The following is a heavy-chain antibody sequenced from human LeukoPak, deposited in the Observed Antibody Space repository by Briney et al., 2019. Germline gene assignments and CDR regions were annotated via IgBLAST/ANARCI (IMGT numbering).Heavy chain of an antibody. D-gene: IGHD6-19*01. CDR3: THYSSGWY. V-gene: IGHV3-15*01. CDR1: GFTFSNAW. CDR2: IRPKFVGGTA. J-gene: IGHJ4*02. Sequence: GGSLRLSCTASGFTFSNAWMNWVRQAPGKGLEWVGRIRPKFVGGTADYAAPVKGRFIISRDDSKNTLYLQMNSLKIEDTAMYYCTHYSSGWYLGQGALVTVSS.